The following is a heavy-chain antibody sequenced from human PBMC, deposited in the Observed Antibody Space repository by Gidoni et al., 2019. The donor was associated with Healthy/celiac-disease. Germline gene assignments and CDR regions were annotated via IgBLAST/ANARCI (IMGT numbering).Heavy chain of an antibody. CDR1: GFTFSSYS. Sequence: EVQLVESGGGLVKPGGSLRLSCAASGFTFSSYSMNWVRQAPGKGLEWVSSISSSSSYIYYADSVKGRFTISRDNAKNSLYLQMNSLRAEDTAVYYCAREKGYGSGSYQGYYYGMDVWGQGTTVTVSS. D-gene: IGHD3-10*01. V-gene: IGHV3-21*01. CDR3: AREKGYGSGSYQGYYYGMDV. CDR2: ISSSSSYI. J-gene: IGHJ6*02.